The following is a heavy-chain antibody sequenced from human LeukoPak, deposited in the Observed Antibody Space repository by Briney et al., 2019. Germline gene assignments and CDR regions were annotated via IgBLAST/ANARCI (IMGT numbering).Heavy chain of an antibody. CDR2: ISSSSSAI. CDR1: GFTLSRYE. D-gene: IGHD2-2*01. Sequence: GGSLRLSCAASGFTLSRYEMNWVRQAPGKGLEWVCYISSSSSAIYYADSVKGRFTISRDNAKNSLYLQMNSLRAEDTAVYYCARVKRLDIVVVPAARPDAFDIWGQGTMVTVSS. J-gene: IGHJ3*02. V-gene: IGHV3-48*03. CDR3: ARVKRLDIVVVPAARPDAFDI.